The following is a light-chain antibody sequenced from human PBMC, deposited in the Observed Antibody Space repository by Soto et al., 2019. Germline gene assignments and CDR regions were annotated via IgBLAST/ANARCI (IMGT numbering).Light chain of an antibody. CDR2: DAS. Sequence: DLQMTQSPSSLSASVGDRVTITCQASQDISNYLNWYQQKPGKAPKLLIYDASNLETGVPSRFSGSGYGTDFTFTISSLQPEDIATYYCQQYDNLPPYTFRQGTKLEIK. CDR3: QQYDNLPPYT. CDR1: QDISNY. J-gene: IGKJ2*01. V-gene: IGKV1-33*01.